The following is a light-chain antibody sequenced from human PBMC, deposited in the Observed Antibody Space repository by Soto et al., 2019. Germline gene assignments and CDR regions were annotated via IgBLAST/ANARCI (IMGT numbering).Light chain of an antibody. CDR3: AVWDDSLKGVV. J-gene: IGLJ3*02. CDR1: RSNVGNNA. Sequence: QSVLTQPPSVSEAPRQRVTISCSGSRSNVGNNAVNWYQQLPGKAPKLLIYYDDLLPSGVCDRFSGSKSGTSASLAISGLQSEDEADYYCAVWDDSLKGVVFGGGTKLTVL. V-gene: IGLV1-36*01. CDR2: YDD.